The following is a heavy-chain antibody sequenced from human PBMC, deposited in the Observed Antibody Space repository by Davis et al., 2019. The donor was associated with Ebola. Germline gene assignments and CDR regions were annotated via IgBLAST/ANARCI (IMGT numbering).Heavy chain of an antibody. J-gene: IGHJ6*04. CDR2: ISRRGST. Sequence: MPSETLSLTCTVSGGSISSGDYYWSWIRQPPGKGLEWIGYISRRGSTYYNPSLKSRVSISLDTSKNQFSLRVSSVTAADTAVYYCARDRDFRFLDVWGEGTPITVSS. V-gene: IGHV4-30-4*01. CDR3: ARDRDFRFLDV. CDR1: GGSISSGDYY. D-gene: IGHD3-16*01.